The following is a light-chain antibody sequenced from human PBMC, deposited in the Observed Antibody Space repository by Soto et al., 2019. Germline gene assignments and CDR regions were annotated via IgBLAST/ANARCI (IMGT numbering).Light chain of an antibody. CDR3: CSYEGEGVV. V-gene: IGLV2-23*02. Sequence: QSALTQPASVSGSPGQSITISCTGTSSDVGSYNLVSWYQQHPGKAPKLMVYEVSKWPSGVSDRFSGSKSGNTASLTISGLQAEDEAYYYCCSYEGEGVVYGGGTKVTVL. CDR2: EVS. J-gene: IGLJ2*01. CDR1: SSDVGSYNL.